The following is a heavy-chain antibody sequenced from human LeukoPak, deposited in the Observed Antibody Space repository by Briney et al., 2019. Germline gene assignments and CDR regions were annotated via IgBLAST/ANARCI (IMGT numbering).Heavy chain of an antibody. J-gene: IGHJ4*02. Sequence: SETLSLTCTVSGGSISSSSYYWGWIRQPPGKGLEWIGSIYYSGSTYYNPSLKSRVTISVDTSKNQLSLKLSSVTAADTAVYYCARDRSGTAMVPFDYWGQGTLVTVSS. V-gene: IGHV4-39*07. CDR3: ARDRSGTAMVPFDY. CDR2: IYYSGST. D-gene: IGHD5-18*01. CDR1: GGSISSSSYY.